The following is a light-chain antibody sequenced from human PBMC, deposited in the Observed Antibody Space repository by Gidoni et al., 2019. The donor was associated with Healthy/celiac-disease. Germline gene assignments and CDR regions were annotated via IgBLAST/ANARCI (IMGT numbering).Light chain of an antibody. CDR2: SAS. V-gene: IGKV1-39*01. CDR1: QRISSY. CDR3: QQSYSTPWT. J-gene: IGKJ1*01. Sequence: TQPPSSLSASVGDRVTITCRASQRISSYLNWYQQKPVKAPKLLIYSASSLQSGVTSRFSGSGSGTDFTLTISSLQPEDFATYYCQQSYSTPWTFGQXTKVEIK.